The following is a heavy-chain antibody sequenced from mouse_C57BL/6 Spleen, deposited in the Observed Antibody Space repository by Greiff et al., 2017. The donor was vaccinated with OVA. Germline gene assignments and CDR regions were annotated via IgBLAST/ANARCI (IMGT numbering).Heavy chain of an antibody. CDR1: GYAFSSSW. D-gene: IGHD2-3*01. CDR3: ARSGGYYYFDY. J-gene: IGHJ2*01. CDR2: IYPGSGNT. V-gene: IGHV1-82*01. Sequence: VQLQQSGPELVKPGASVKISCKASGYAFSSSWMNWVKQRPGKGLEWIARIYPGSGNTYYNEKFKGKATLTAEKSSSTAYMQLSSLTSEDSAVYFCARSGGYYYFDYWGQGTTLTVSS.